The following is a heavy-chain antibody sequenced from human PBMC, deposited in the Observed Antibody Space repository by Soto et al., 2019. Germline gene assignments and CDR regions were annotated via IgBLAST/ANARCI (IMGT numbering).Heavy chain of an antibody. CDR1: GFTFSGSA. CDR2: IRSKANSYAT. CDR3: TRHELTMVRGAQTYYYYMDV. D-gene: IGHD3-10*01. Sequence: GGSLRLSCAASGFTFSGSAMHWVRQASGKGLEWVGRIRSKANSYATAYAASVKGRFTISRDDSKNTAYLQMNSLKTEDTAVYYCTRHELTMVRGAQTYYYYMDVWGKGTTVTVSS. J-gene: IGHJ6*03. V-gene: IGHV3-73*01.